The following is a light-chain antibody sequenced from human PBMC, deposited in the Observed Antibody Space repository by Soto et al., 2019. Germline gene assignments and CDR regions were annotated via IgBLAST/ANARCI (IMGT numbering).Light chain of an antibody. CDR1: QSISSW. J-gene: IGKJ2*01. V-gene: IGKV1-5*01. CDR3: QQYTSYST. Sequence: DIQMTQSPSTLSASVGDRVTITCRASQSISSWLAWYQQKPGKAPKLLIYDASSLESGVPSRFSGSRSGTEFTLTISSLQPDDFATYYCQQYTSYSTFGQGTKLEIK. CDR2: DAS.